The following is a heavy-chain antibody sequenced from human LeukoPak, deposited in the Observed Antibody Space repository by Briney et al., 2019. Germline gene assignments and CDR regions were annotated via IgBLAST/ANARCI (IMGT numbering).Heavy chain of an antibody. J-gene: IGHJ4*02. CDR2: ISSSSSSYI. CDR1: GFTFSSYS. D-gene: IGHD6-19*01. CDR3: ARDQLAPPWLVPLFFDY. Sequence: GGSLRLSCAASGFTFSSYSMNWVRQAPGKGLEWVSSISSSSSSYIYYADSVKGRFTISRDNAKNSLYLQMNSLRAEDTAVYYCARDQLAPPWLVPLFFDYWGQGTLVTVSS. V-gene: IGHV3-21*01.